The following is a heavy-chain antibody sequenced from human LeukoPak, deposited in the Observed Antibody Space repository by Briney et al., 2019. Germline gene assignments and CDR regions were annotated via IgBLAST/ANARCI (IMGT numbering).Heavy chain of an antibody. Sequence: GGPLRLSCAASGFTLSNFWMHWVRQAPGKGLEWVSRIYSDGTIITYADSVRVRFTISRDNAKNTLSLQMNSLRAEDTAVYYCTRDWRNMGFDFWGQGTMVTVSS. CDR3: TRDWRNMGFDF. CDR2: IYSDGTII. J-gene: IGHJ3*01. CDR1: GFTLSNFW. V-gene: IGHV3-74*03.